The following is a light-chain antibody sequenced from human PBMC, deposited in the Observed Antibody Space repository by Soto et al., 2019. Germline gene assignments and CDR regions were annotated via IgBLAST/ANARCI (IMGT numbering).Light chain of an antibody. CDR2: WAS. CDR3: QQYYTTPHVT. CDR1: QSVLYSSNNKNF. Sequence: DIVMTQSPDSLAVSLGERATINCKSNQSVLYSSNNKNFLAWYQQRPGQSPKLLIYWASTRKSGVPDRFSGSGSETDFTLTISSLQAEDVAIYYCQQYYTTPHVTFGQATRLEIK. V-gene: IGKV4-1*01. J-gene: IGKJ5*01.